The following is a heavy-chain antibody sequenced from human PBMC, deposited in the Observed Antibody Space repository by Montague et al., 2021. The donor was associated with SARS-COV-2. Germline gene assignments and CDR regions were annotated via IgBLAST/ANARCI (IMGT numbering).Heavy chain of an antibody. D-gene: IGHD4-17*01. CDR3: GGNPDYGDSVGIDY. Sequence: SLRLSCAASGFTFSSYAMHWVRQAPGKGLEWVAVISYDGINKYYADSVKGRFTTSRYNSKNTLYLQTNSLRAEDTAVYYCGGNPDYGDSVGIDYWGQGTLVTVSS. CDR2: ISYDGINK. CDR1: GFTFSSYA. V-gene: IGHV3-30-3*01. J-gene: IGHJ4*02.